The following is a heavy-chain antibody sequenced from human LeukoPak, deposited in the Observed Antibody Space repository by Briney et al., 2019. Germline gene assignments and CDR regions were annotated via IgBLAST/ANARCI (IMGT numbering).Heavy chain of an antibody. J-gene: IGHJ5*02. Sequence: GGSLRLSCAASGFTFSSYSVNWVRQAPGKGLEWVSSISSSSYIYYADSVKGRFTISRDNAKNSLFLQINSLRAEDTAVYYCANGGTYSSGPWGQGTLVTVSS. CDR1: GFTFSSYS. V-gene: IGHV3-21*01. CDR3: ANGGTYSSGP. D-gene: IGHD3-22*01. CDR2: ISSSSYI.